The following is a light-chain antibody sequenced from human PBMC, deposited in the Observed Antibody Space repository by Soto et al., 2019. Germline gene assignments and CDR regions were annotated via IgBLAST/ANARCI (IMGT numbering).Light chain of an antibody. J-gene: IGKJ5*01. CDR3: QQYGSSGT. CDR2: DAS. CDR1: QSVSSY. V-gene: IGKV3-11*01. Sequence: EIVLTQSPATLSLSPVERATLSCKASQSVSSYLAWYQQKPGRAPRLLIYDASNRATGIPARFSGSGSGTDFTLTISRLEPEDFAVYYCQQYGSSGTFGQGTRLEIK.